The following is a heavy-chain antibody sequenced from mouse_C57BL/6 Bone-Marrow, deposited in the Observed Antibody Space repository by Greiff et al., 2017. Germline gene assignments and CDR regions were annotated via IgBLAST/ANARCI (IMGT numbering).Heavy chain of an antibody. D-gene: IGHD2-10*01. CDR1: GYTFTDYY. J-gene: IGHJ1*03. CDR3: ARRVLLLYGYFDV. Sequence: VQLQQSGAELVRPGASVKLSCKASGYTFTDYYINWVKQRPGQGLEWIARIYPGSGNTYYNEKFKGKATLTAEKSSSTAYMQLSSLTSEDSAVYFCARRVLLLYGYFDVWGTGTTVTVSS. V-gene: IGHV1-76*01. CDR2: IYPGSGNT.